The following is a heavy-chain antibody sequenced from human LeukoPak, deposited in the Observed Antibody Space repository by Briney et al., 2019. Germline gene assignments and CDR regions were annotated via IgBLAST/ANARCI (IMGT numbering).Heavy chain of an antibody. CDR1: GGTFSSYA. Sequence: SVKVSFKASGGTFSSYAISWVRQAPGQGLEWMGGIIPIFGTANYAQKFQGRVTITADESTSTAYMELSSLRSEDTAVYYCARVGLFNQWFGEFYYFDYWGRGTLVTVSS. J-gene: IGHJ4*02. D-gene: IGHD3-10*01. CDR2: IIPIFGTA. CDR3: ARVGLFNQWFGEFYYFDY. V-gene: IGHV1-69*13.